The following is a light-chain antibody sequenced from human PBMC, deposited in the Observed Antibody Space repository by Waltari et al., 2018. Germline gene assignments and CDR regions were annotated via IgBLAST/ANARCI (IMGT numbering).Light chain of an antibody. CDR1: QSITNV. Sequence: DIQMTQSPSSLSASVGDRVTITCRASQSITNVFNWYQQLPEKAPKLLIYAASLLQSGVRSKLSGSGSGKDFTLTISSLQPEDCATYDCQLVYSTPRTLGAGTTVESK. J-gene: IGKJ4*01. CDR3: QLVYSTPRT. V-gene: IGKV1-39*01. CDR2: AAS.